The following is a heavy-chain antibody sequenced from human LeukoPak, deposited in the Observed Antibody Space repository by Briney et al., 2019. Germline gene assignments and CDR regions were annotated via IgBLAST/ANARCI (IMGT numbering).Heavy chain of an antibody. Sequence: GGSLRLSCAASGFTFSNYNMNWVRQTPGKGLEWVSSITRDSIYTFYADSMKGRFTISRDNAKNSLYLQMNSLRGEDTAVYYCARESEHSVSQVDFDLWGQGTMVTVSS. V-gene: IGHV3-21*01. CDR1: GFTFSNYN. CDR3: ARESEHSVSQVDFDL. CDR2: ITRDSIYT. J-gene: IGHJ3*01. D-gene: IGHD2-15*01.